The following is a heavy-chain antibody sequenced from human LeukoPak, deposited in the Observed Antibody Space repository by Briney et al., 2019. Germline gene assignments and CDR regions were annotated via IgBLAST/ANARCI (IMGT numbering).Heavy chain of an antibody. V-gene: IGHV1-2*02. CDR3: ASCSGGSCYSGNWFDP. J-gene: IGHJ5*02. CDR1: GYTFTGYY. Sequence: ASVKVSCKASGYTFTGYYMHWVRQAPGQGLEWMGWINPNSGGTNYAQKLQGRVTMTRDTSISTAYMELSRLRSDDTAVYYCASCSGGSCYSGNWFDPWGQGTLVTVSS. D-gene: IGHD2-15*01. CDR2: INPNSGGT.